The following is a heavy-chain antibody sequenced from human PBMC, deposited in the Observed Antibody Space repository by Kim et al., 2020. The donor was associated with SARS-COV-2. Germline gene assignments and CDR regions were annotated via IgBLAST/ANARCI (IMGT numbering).Heavy chain of an antibody. CDR3: ARGQLLLHPTWFDP. Sequence: SETLSLTCTVSGGSISSSSYNWGWIRQPTGKGLEWIGSIYYSGSTYYNPSLKSRVTISVDTSKNQFSLKLSSVTAADTAVYYCARGQLLLHPTWFDPWGQGTLVTVSS. J-gene: IGHJ5*02. CDR2: IYYSGST. D-gene: IGHD2-15*01. V-gene: IGHV4-39*01. CDR1: GGSISSSSYN.